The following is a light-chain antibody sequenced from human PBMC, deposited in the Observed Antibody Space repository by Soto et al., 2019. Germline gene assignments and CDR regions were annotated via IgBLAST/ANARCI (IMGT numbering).Light chain of an antibody. V-gene: IGKV3-15*01. CDR2: GAS. Sequence: EVVMTQSPATLSVSPGERATLSCRASQSVSSNLAWYQETPGQAPRLPIYGASTRATTIPARFSGSGSGTEFTLTISSLQSEDFAVYYCQQYSDWPRTFGQGTKVDSK. J-gene: IGKJ1*01. CDR3: QQYSDWPRT. CDR1: QSVSSN.